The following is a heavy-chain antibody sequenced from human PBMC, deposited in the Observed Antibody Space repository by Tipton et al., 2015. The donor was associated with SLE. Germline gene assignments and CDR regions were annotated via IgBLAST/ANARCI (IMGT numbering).Heavy chain of an antibody. CDR1: GGSISSGSYY. Sequence: TLSLTCTVSGGSISSGSYYWSWIRQPAGKGLEWIGRIYTSGSTNYNPSLKSRVTISVDTSKNQFSLKLSSVTAADTAVYYCAGGEPRDYDFWSGYPPNYHYVMDVWGQGTTVTVSS. V-gene: IGHV4-61*02. J-gene: IGHJ6*02. CDR3: AGGEPRDYDFWSGYPPNYHYVMDV. CDR2: IYTSGST. D-gene: IGHD3-3*01.